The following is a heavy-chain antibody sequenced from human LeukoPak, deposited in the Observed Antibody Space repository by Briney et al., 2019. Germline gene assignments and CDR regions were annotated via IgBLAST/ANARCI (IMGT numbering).Heavy chain of an antibody. J-gene: IGHJ4*02. D-gene: IGHD6-19*01. CDR2: IYTSGNT. V-gene: IGHV4-4*07. CDR1: GVSISSYF. CDR3: ASGGVAGKWPLDY. Sequence: PSETLSLTCTVSGVSISSYFGSWIRQPAGKGLEYIGHIYTSGNTNYSPSFKSRVTMSVDTSRNQFSLNLSSVTAADTAVYYCASGGVAGKWPLDYWGQGTLVTVSS.